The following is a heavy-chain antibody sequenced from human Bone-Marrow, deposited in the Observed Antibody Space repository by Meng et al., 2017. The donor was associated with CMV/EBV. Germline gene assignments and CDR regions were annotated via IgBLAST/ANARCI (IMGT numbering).Heavy chain of an antibody. J-gene: IGHJ4*02. Sequence: SETLSLTCAVYGGSFSGYYWSWIRQPPGKGLEWIGEINHSGSTNYNPSLKSRVTISVDTSKNQFSLKLRSVTAADTAVYYCAADSGSYPGSDYWGQGTLVTVSS. D-gene: IGHD1-26*01. CDR1: GGSFSGYY. V-gene: IGHV4-34*01. CDR3: AADSGSYPGSDY. CDR2: INHSGST.